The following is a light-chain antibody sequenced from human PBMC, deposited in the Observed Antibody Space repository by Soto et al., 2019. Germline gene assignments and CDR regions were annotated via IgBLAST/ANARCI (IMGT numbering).Light chain of an antibody. CDR3: QQYNSSPWT. V-gene: IGKV1-5*03. CDR1: QSISSW. Sequence: DIQMTQSPSTLSASVGDRVTITCRASQSISSWLAWYQQKPGKAPKLLIYKASSLESGVPSRFRGSGSGTEFTLTISSLQPDDFATYYCQQYNSSPWTFGKGTKVEIK. J-gene: IGKJ1*01. CDR2: KAS.